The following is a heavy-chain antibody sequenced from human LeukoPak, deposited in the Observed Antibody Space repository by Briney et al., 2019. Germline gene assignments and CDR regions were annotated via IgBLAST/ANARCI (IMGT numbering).Heavy chain of an antibody. CDR2: IKQDGSNK. CDR1: GFIFSNYW. V-gene: IGHV3-7*05. J-gene: IGHJ4*02. CDR3: ARARGGSNSDY. D-gene: IGHD1-26*01. Sequence: GGSLRLSCATSGFIFSNYWMSWVRQAPGKGLEWVANIKQDGSNKYYVDSVKGRFIISRDNAKNSLYLQMNSLRADDTAVYYCARARGGSNSDYWGQGTLVTVSS.